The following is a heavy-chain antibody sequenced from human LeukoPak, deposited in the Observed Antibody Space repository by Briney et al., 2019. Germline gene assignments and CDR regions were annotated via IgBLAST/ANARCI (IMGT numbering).Heavy chain of an antibody. J-gene: IGHJ4*02. D-gene: IGHD3-3*01. Sequence: PSETLSLTCTVSGGSISSYYGSWIRQPAGKGLEWIGRIYTSGSTNYNPSLKSRVTISVDTSKNQFSLKLSSVTAADTAVYYCASIYDFWSGYYSGTPYWGQGTLVTVSS. CDR3: ASIYDFWSGYYSGTPY. CDR2: IYTSGST. V-gene: IGHV4-4*07. CDR1: GGSISSYY.